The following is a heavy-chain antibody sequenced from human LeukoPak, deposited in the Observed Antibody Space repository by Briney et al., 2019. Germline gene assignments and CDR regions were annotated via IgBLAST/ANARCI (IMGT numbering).Heavy chain of an antibody. D-gene: IGHD3-22*01. V-gene: IGHV4-39*01. CDR2: MYYSGST. J-gene: IGHJ4*02. CDR3: ARQYYDSTGYYYFDY. CDR1: GDFITGSTYY. Sequence: SETLSLTCTVSGDFITGSTYYWGWIRQPPGKGREWIGSMYYSGSTYSNPSLRRRVTMSADRSKNKFSLNLKSVTAADAAVYYCARQYYDSTGYYYFDYWGQGTLVTVSS.